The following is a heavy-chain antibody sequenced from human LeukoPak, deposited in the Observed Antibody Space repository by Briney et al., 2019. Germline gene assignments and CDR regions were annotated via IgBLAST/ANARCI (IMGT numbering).Heavy chain of an antibody. D-gene: IGHD2-2*02. CDR2: INPNSGGT. CDR3: ARGAVVVPAAIVDY. V-gene: IGHV1-2*02. J-gene: IGHJ4*02. CDR1: GYTLTGYY. Sequence: ASVKLSCKASGYTLTGYYMHWVRQAPGQGLEWMGWINPNSGGTNYEQKFQGRVTMTRDTSIRTAYMELSRLRSDDTAVYYCARGAVVVPAAIVDYWGQGTLVTVSS.